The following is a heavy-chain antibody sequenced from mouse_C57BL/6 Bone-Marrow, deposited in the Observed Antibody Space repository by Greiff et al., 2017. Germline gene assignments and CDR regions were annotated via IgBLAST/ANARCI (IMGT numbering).Heavy chain of an antibody. J-gene: IGHJ1*03. D-gene: IGHD2-5*01. CDR2: IYPGSGST. Sequence: QVQLKQSGAELVKPGASVKMSCKASGYTFTSYWITWVKQRPGQGLEWIGDIYPGSGSTNYNEKFKSKATLTVDTSSSTAYMQLSSLTSEDSAVYYCARPYYNNYWYFDVWGTGTTVTVSS. CDR1: GYTFTSYW. V-gene: IGHV1-55*01. CDR3: ARPYYNNYWYFDV.